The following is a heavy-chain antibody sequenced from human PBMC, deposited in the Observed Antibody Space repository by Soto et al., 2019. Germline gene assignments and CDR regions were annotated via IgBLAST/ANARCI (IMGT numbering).Heavy chain of an antibody. D-gene: IGHD3-22*01. Sequence: GGSLRLSCAASGFTLRRHTINWVRQAPGKGLEWVSFIGSRTSDIYYADSVKGRFTISRDNAKNSLYLDLTRLRTEDTAVYFCVRDYYDTSGYPNTFDMWGQGTMVTVSS. J-gene: IGHJ3*02. CDR1: GFTLRRHT. CDR2: IGSRTSDI. CDR3: VRDYYDTSGYPNTFDM. V-gene: IGHV3-21*01.